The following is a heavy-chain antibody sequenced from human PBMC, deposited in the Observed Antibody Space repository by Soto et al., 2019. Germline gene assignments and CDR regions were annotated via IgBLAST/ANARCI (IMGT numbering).Heavy chain of an antibody. CDR3: AHKGYGAYPLDY. D-gene: IGHD4-17*01. CDR1: GFSLSTSGVG. J-gene: IGHJ4*02. Sequence: QITLKESGPALVKPTQNITLTCTFSGFSLSTSGVGVGWIRQPPGQALEWLAVIYWDDSKHYRPSLESRYTITKDTSKNQLVLTTTNMDPMETATYFSAHKGYGAYPLDYWGQATLVTVFS. CDR2: IYWDDSK. V-gene: IGHV2-5*02.